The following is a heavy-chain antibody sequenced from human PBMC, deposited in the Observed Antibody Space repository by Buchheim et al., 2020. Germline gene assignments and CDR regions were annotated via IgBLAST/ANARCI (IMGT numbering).Heavy chain of an antibody. CDR3: ARQQKVRGVIPYYYGMDV. J-gene: IGHJ6*02. CDR1: GGSISSYY. Sequence: QVQLQESGPGLVKPSETLSLTCTVSGGSISSYYWSWIRQPPGKGLEWIGYIYYSGSTNYNPSLKSRVTISVGTSKNQFSLKLSSVTAADTAVYYCARQQKVRGVIPYYYGMDVWGQGTT. D-gene: IGHD3-10*01. V-gene: IGHV4-59*08. CDR2: IYYSGST.